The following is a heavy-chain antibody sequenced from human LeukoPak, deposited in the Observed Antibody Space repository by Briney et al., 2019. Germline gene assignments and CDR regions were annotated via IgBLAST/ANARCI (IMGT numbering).Heavy chain of an antibody. Sequence: GGSLRLSRAASGFTFSSYAMHWVRQAPGKGLEWVAVISYDGSNKYCADSVKGRFTISRDNSKNTLYLQMSSLRAEDTAVYYCAREPPWDGDYYFDYWGQGTLVTVSS. CDR1: GFTFSSYA. D-gene: IGHD4-17*01. V-gene: IGHV3-30*04. J-gene: IGHJ4*02. CDR2: ISYDGSNK. CDR3: AREPPWDGDYYFDY.